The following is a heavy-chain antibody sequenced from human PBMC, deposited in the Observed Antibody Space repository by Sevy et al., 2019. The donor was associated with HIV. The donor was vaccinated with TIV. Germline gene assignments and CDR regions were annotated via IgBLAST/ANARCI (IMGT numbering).Heavy chain of an antibody. J-gene: IGHJ4*02. V-gene: IGHV3-23*01. CDR1: GFTFSSYA. CDR2: ISGSGGRT. Sequence: GGSLRLSCAASGFTFSSYAMSWVRQAPGKGLEWVSGISGSGGRTYYADSVKGRFTISRDNSKNTLYLQMNSLRAEDTAVYYCAKDRAAVAAPRPYYFDYWGQGTLVTVSS. D-gene: IGHD6-13*01. CDR3: AKDRAAVAAPRPYYFDY.